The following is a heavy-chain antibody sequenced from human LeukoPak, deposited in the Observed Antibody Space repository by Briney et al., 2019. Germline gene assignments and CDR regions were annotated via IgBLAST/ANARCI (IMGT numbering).Heavy chain of an antibody. V-gene: IGHV4-4*02. D-gene: IGHD3-10*02. CDR2: IYHSGST. CDR3: ARLFVGRRGYYYYYMDV. Sequence: RPSETLSLTCAVSGGSISSNNWWTWVRQPPGKGLEWIGEIYHSGSTNYNPSLKSRVTISVDTSKNQFSLKLSSVTAADTAVYYCARLFVGRRGYYYYYMDVWGKGTTVTISS. CDR1: GGSISSNNW. J-gene: IGHJ6*03.